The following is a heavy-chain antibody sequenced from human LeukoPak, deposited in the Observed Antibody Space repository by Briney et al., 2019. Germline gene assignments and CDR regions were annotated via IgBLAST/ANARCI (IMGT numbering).Heavy chain of an antibody. CDR3: ARVGVSSYSSSGY. CDR1: GGTFSSYA. Sequence: SVKVSCKASGGTFSSYAISWVRQAPGQGLEWKGGIIPIFGTANYAQKFQGRVTITADKSTSTAYMELSSLRSEDTAVYYCARVGVSSYSSSGYWGQGTLVTVSS. D-gene: IGHD6-13*01. CDR2: IIPIFGTA. V-gene: IGHV1-69*06. J-gene: IGHJ4*02.